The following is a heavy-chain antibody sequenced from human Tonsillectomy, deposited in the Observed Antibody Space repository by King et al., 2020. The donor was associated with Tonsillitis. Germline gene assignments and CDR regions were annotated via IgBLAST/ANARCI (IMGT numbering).Heavy chain of an antibody. CDR1: GFTFSSYA. CDR2: ISGSGGST. CDR3: AKEEVAAAAKEEVAAAGGHFDY. D-gene: IGHD6-13*01. Sequence: VQLVESGGGLVQPGGSLRLSCAASGFTFSSYAMSWVRQAPGKGLEWVSTISGSGGSTYYADSVKGRFTISRDNSKNRLYLQMNSLRAEDTAVYYCAKEEVAAAAKEEVAAAGGHFDYWGQGTLVTVSS. V-gene: IGHV3-23*04. J-gene: IGHJ4*02.